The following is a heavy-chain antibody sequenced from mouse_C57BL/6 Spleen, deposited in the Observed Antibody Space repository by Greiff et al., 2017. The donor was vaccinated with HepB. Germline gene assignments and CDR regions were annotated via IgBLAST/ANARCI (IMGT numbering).Heavy chain of an antibody. D-gene: IGHD2-1*01. J-gene: IGHJ3*01. Sequence: QVQLQQPGAELVMPGASVKLSCKASGYTFTSYWMHWVKQRPGQGLEWIGEIDPSDSYTNYNQKFKGKSTLTVDKSSSTAYMQLSSLTSEDSAVYYCARDDYGKGFAYWGQGTLVTVSA. CDR2: IDPSDSYT. V-gene: IGHV1-69*01. CDR1: GYTFTSYW. CDR3: ARDDYGKGFAY.